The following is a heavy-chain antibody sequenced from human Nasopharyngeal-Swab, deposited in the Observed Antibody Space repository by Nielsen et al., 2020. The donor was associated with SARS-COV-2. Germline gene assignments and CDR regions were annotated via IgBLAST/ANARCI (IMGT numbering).Heavy chain of an antibody. D-gene: IGHD1-26*01. CDR3: ARESYSWSWYGPDY. J-gene: IGHJ4*02. CDR1: GFTFTDYW. V-gene: IGHV3-74*03. Sequence: GESLKISCTVSGFTFTDYWMHWLRQSPGKGPVWLSRIDNDGSSTTYADSVRGRLTISRDNARNTLFLQLHSLRAEDTAVYYCARESYSWSWYGPDYWGQGTQVTVSS. CDR2: IDNDGSST.